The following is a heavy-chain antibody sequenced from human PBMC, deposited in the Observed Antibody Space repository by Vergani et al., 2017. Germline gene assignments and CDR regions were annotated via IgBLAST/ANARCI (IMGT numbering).Heavy chain of an antibody. V-gene: IGHV3-48*01. CDR2: IRSSSSTI. D-gene: IGHD6-19*01. CDR1: GFTFSSYN. J-gene: IGHJ4*02. Sequence: EVQLVESGGGLVQPWGSLRLSCAASGFTFSSYNMHWVRQAPGKGLEWVSYIRSSSSTIYYADSVKGRFTISRDNAKNSLYLQMNSLRAEDTAVYYCARDLAVADHYFDYWGQGTLVTVSS. CDR3: ARDLAVADHYFDY.